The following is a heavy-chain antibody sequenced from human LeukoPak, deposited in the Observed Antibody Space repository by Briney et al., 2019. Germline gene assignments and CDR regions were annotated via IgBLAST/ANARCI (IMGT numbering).Heavy chain of an antibody. CDR1: GDSVSSTSAA. CDR3: TKLHGS. CDR2: TYFRSRWYN. D-gene: IGHD4-23*01. Sequence: KSSQTLSLTCAISGDSVSSTSAAWNWIRQSPSRGLEWLGRTYFRSRWYNDDAVSVKSRITINPDTSKNQFSLQLNSVTPEDTAVYYCTKLHGSWGQGTLVTVAS. J-gene: IGHJ5*02. V-gene: IGHV6-1*01.